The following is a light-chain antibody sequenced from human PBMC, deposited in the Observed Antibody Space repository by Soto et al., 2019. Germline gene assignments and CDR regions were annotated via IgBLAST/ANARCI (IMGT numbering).Light chain of an antibody. V-gene: IGKV1-39*01. J-gene: IGKJ1*01. CDR3: QQSYSTLGT. Sequence: DIQMTQSPSTLSASVGDRVTITCRASQSIINWLAWYQQKPGKAPKVLIYAASSLQTGVPSRFSGSGSGTDFILTINSLQPEDFATYYCQQSYSTLGTFGQGTKVDIK. CDR1: QSIINW. CDR2: AAS.